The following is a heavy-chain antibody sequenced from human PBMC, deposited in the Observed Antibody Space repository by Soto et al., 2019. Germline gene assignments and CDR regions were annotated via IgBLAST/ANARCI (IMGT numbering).Heavy chain of an antibody. D-gene: IGHD3-9*01. CDR2: IIPIFGTA. CDR3: AASGYAILTGGDYYGMDV. CDR1: GGTFSSYA. V-gene: IGHV1-69*06. Sequence: QVQLVQSGAEVKKPGSSVKVSCKASGGTFSSYAISWVRQAPGQGLEWMGGIIPIFGTANYAQKFQGRVTITADKSTSTAYMELSSLRSEDTAVYYCAASGYAILTGGDYYGMDVWGQGTTVTVSS. J-gene: IGHJ6*02.